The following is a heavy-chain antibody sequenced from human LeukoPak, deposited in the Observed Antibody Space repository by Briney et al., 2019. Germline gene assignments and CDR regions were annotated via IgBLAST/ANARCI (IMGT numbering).Heavy chain of an antibody. D-gene: IGHD6-13*01. CDR1: GFTFSSYA. CDR2: ISHDGGNK. J-gene: IGHJ1*01. V-gene: IGHV3-30*01. CDR3: AGSPKYSSSWYEYFQH. Sequence: GRSLRLSCAASGFTFSSYAMHWVRQAPGKGLEWVAAISHDGGNKYHADSVKGRFTISRDNSKNTVYLQMNSLRAEDTAVYFCAGSPKYSSSWYEYFQHWGQSTLVTVSS.